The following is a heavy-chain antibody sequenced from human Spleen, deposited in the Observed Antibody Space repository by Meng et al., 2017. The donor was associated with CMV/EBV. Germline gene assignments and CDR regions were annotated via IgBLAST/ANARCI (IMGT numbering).Heavy chain of an antibody. J-gene: IGHJ5*01. V-gene: IGHV3-23*01. CDR1: GFTFSSIA. CDR2: VSGSGGST. CDR3: AKGPQSIQINWFDS. Sequence: GESLKISCAASGFTFSSIAISWVRQAPGRGLEWVSSVSGSGGSTFYADSVKGRFTISRDNSKNTVFLQMNSLRVEDTALYYCAKGPQSIQINWFDSWGQGTPVTVSS.